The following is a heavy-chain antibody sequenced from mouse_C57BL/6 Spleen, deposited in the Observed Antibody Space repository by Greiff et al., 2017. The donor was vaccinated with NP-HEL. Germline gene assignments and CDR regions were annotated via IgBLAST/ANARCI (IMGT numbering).Heavy chain of an antibody. CDR1: GYAFSSSW. CDR2: IYPGDGDT. D-gene: IGHD1-1*02. J-gene: IGHJ4*01. CDR3: SRGEPYGDYAMDY. V-gene: IGHV1-82*01. Sequence: QVQLQQSGPELVKPGASVKISCKASGYAFSSSWMNWVKQRPGKGLEWIGRIYPGDGDTNYNGKFKGKATLTADKSSSTAYMQLSSLTSEDSAVYVCSRGEPYGDYAMDYWGQGTSVTVSS.